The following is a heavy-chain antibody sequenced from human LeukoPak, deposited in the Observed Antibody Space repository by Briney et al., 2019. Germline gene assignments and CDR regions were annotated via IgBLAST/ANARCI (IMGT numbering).Heavy chain of an antibody. D-gene: IGHD2/OR15-2a*01. V-gene: IGHV1-24*01. CDR3: ATFVDGLVTIRTYFEH. CDR2: FDPEEGET. J-gene: IGHJ4*02. CDR1: GYSLTELS. Sequence: ASVKVSCKLSGYSLTELSMHWVRQAPGKGLEWMGGFDPEEGETLKAQKFQGRVTMTEDTFTDTAYMELSGLRSEDTAVYYCATFVDGLVTIRTYFEHWGQGTLITVSS.